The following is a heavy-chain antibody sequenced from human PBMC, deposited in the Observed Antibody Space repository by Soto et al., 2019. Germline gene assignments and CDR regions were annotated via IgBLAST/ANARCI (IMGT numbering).Heavy chain of an antibody. CDR3: ARDPDSGYENLWSRSWFDP. Sequence: PGGSLRLSCAASGFTFSSYAMHWVRQAPGKGLEWVAVISYDGSNKYYADSVKDRFTISRDNSKNTLYLQMNSLRAEDTAVYYCARDPDSGYENLWSRSWFDPWGQGTLVTVSS. CDR2: ISYDGSNK. J-gene: IGHJ5*02. CDR1: GFTFSSYA. D-gene: IGHD5-12*01. V-gene: IGHV3-30-3*01.